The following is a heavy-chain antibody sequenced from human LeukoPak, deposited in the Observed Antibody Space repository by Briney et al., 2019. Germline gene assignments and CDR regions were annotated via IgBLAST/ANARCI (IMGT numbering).Heavy chain of an antibody. Sequence: SETLSLTCAVYGGSFSGYYWSWIRQPPGKGLEWIGSIYYSGSTYYNPSLKSRVTISVDTSKNQFSLKLSSVTAADTAVYYCARKTYYDFWSGYPVGRDEYYFDYWGQGTLVTVSS. J-gene: IGHJ4*02. V-gene: IGHV4-34*01. D-gene: IGHD3-3*01. CDR3: ARKTYYDFWSGYPVGRDEYYFDY. CDR1: GGSFSGYY. CDR2: IYYSGST.